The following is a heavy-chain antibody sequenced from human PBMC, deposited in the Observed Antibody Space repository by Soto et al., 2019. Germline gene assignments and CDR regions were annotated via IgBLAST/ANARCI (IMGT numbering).Heavy chain of an antibody. Sequence: SLRLSCAASGFTFSNYAMHWVRQAPGKGLEWVALTSYDGNNEYYTDSVKGRFTISRDNSKNTLFLQMNSPRPEDTAVYYCAKDKGVFNWATSYFDYWGQGAMVTVYS. D-gene: IGHD1-1*01. J-gene: IGHJ4*02. CDR3: AKDKGVFNWATSYFDY. CDR2: TSYDGNNE. CDR1: GFTFSNYA. V-gene: IGHV3-30*18.